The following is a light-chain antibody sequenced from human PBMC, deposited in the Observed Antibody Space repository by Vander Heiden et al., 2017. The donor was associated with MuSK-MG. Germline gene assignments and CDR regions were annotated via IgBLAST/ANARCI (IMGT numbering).Light chain of an antibody. Sequence: IVLTQSPASLPLSLSERATLTCKSSQSVLYSSNNKNYLAWYQQKPGQPPKLLIYWASTRESGVPDRFSGSGSGTDFTLTISSLQAEDVAVYYCQQYYSTAITFGRGTRLEMK. CDR1: QSVLYSSNNKNY. CDR2: WAS. CDR3: QQYYSTAIT. J-gene: IGKJ5*01. V-gene: IGKV4-1*01.